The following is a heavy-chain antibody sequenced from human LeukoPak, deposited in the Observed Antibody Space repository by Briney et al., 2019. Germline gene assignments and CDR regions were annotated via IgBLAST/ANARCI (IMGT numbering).Heavy chain of an antibody. CDR2: INPNSGGI. CDR3: AVGAYDSSGYFGS. D-gene: IGHD3-22*01. CDR1: GYTFTGYY. V-gene: IGHV1-2*02. Sequence: ASVKVPCKASGYTFTGYYMHWVRQAPGQGLEWMGWINPNSGGINYAQKFQGRVTMTRDTSISTAYMELSRLTSDDTAVYYCAVGAYDSSGYFGSWGQGTLVTVSS. J-gene: IGHJ4*02.